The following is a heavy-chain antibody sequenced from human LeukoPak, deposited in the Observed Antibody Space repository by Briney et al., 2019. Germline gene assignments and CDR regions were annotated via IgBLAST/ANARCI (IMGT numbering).Heavy chain of an antibody. CDR2: IYDSGST. Sequence: SETLSLTCTVSGGSVTSSGYYWGWIRQPPGRGLEWIGSIYDSGSTYYSPSLKSRVTISVDTSKNQFSLKLTSVTVADTAIYYCARHFSGMDVWGQGTTVTVSS. CDR3: ARHFSGMDV. V-gene: IGHV4-39*01. D-gene: IGHD3-3*01. J-gene: IGHJ6*02. CDR1: GGSVTSSGYY.